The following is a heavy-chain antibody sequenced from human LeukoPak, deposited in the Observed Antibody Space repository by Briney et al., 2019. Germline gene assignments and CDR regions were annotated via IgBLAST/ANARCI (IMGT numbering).Heavy chain of an antibody. CDR3: ASYSYYYDSSGYFDY. J-gene: IGHJ4*02. Sequence: SETLSLTCTVSGGSISSYYWSWIRQPPGKGLEWIGYIYYSGSTNYNPSLRSRVTISVDTSKNQFSLKLSSVTAADTAVYYCASYSYYYDSSGYFDYWGQGTLVTVSS. CDR1: GGSISSYY. V-gene: IGHV4-59*01. CDR2: IYYSGST. D-gene: IGHD3-22*01.